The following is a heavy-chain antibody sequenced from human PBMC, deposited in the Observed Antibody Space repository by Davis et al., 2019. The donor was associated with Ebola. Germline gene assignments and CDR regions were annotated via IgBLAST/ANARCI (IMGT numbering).Heavy chain of an antibody. CDR1: GGSSNFYY. V-gene: IGHV4-34*01. J-gene: IGHJ5*02. Sequence: SETLSLTCDLYGGSSNFYYWSWIRQLPGKGPEWIAELNHNPTTKHNPSLTSRVTISVDTSKNQFSLNLSSVTAADTAVYYCASGQCSTRCYFFWFDHWGQGTLVTVSS. CDR2: LNHNPTT. CDR3: ASGQCSTRCYFFWFDH. D-gene: IGHD2-2*01.